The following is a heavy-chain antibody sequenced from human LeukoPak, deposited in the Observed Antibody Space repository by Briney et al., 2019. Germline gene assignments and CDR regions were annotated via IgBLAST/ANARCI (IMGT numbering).Heavy chain of an antibody. J-gene: IGHJ4*02. Sequence: SETLSLTCTVSGGSISSYYWSWIRQPPGKGLEWIGYIYYSGNINYNPSLKSRVTISVDTSKNQFSLKLRSVTAADTAVYYCARYSGSYSGFDYWGQGTLVTVPS. V-gene: IGHV4-59*08. D-gene: IGHD1-26*01. CDR1: GGSISSYY. CDR2: IYYSGNI. CDR3: ARYSGSYSGFDY.